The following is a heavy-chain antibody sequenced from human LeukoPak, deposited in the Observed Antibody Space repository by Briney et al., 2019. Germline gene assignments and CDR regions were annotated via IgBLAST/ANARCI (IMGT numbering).Heavy chain of an antibody. CDR3: AKVHSSGWCFDY. J-gene: IGHJ4*02. V-gene: IGHV3-23*01. CDR2: ISGSGGST. CDR1: GFTFSSYA. D-gene: IGHD6-19*01. Sequence: PGGSLRLSCAASGFTFSSYAMSWVRQAPGKGLEWVSAISGSGGSTYYADSVKGRFTISRDNSKNTLYMEMNSLTADDTAIYYCAKVHSSGWCFDYWGQGTLVTVSS.